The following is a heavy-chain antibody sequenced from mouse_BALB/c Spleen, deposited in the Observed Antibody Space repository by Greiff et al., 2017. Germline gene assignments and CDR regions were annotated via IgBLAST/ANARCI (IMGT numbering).Heavy chain of an antibody. J-gene: IGHJ3*01. CDR2: IWAGGST. CDR3: GNWYWFAY. D-gene: IGHD1-1*02. CDR1: GFSLTSYG. Sequence: QVQLQQSGPGLVAPSQSLSITCTVSGFSLTSYGVHWVRQPPGKGLEWLGVIWAGGSTHYNSALMSRLSISKDNSKSQVFLKMNSLQTDDTAMYYCGNWYWFAYWGQGTLVTVSA. V-gene: IGHV2-9*02.